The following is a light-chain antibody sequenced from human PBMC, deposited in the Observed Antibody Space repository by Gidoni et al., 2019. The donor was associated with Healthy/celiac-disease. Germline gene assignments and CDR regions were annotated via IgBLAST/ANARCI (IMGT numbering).Light chain of an antibody. Sequence: DIVMTQSPDSLAVSLGERATINCKSIQSVLYTSNNQNYLAWYQQKPGQPPKLLIYWASTRESGVPDRFSGSGSGTDFTLTITSLQAEDVAVYYCQQYYSTPFTFGPGTKVDIK. V-gene: IGKV4-1*01. CDR2: WAS. CDR1: QSVLYTSNNQNY. J-gene: IGKJ3*01. CDR3: QQYYSTPFT.